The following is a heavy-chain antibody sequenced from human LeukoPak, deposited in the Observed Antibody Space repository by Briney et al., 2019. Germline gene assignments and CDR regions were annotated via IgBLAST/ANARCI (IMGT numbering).Heavy chain of an antibody. CDR1: GGTFSSYA. J-gene: IGHJ6*02. CDR3: ARSWLGAHYGMDV. Sequence: SVKVSCKASGGTFSSYAISWVRQAPGQGLEWMGGIIPIFGTANYAQKFQGRVTITADESTSTAYMELSSLRSEDTAVYYCARSWLGAHYGMDVWGQGTTVTVSS. D-gene: IGHD1-26*01. CDR2: IIPIFGTA. V-gene: IGHV1-69*13.